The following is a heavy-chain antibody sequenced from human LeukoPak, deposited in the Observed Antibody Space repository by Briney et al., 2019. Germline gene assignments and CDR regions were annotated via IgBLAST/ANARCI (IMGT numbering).Heavy chain of an antibody. CDR3: ARDLGYYDSSGYYRDY. CDR2: FNPSSGST. Sequence: GASVKVSCKASGYTFTSYYMHWVRQAPGQGLEWMGIFNPSSGSTSYAQKFQGRVTMTRDTSTRTVYMELSRLRSEDTAVYYCARDLGYYDSSGYYRDYWGQGTLVTVSS. V-gene: IGHV1-46*01. J-gene: IGHJ4*02. D-gene: IGHD3-22*01. CDR1: GYTFTSYY.